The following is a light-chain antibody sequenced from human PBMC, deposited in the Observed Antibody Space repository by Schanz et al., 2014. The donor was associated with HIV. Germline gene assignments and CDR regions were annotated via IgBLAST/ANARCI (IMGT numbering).Light chain of an antibody. CDR3: SSFAGNNKLL. CDR1: SSDIGGYNY. J-gene: IGLJ2*01. CDR2: DVS. Sequence: QSALTQPASVSGSPGQSITISCTGTSSDIGGYNYVSWYQQHPGKAPKLMVYDVSNRPSGVSIRFSGSKSGNTASLTISGLQADDEADYYCSSFAGNNKLLFGGGTKLTVL. V-gene: IGLV2-14*03.